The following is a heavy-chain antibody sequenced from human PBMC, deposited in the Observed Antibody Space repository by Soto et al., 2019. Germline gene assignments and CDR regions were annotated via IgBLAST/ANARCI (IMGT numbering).Heavy chain of an antibody. CDR2: ISAYNGNT. CDR3: ARFRSTRAYYYYGMDV. V-gene: IGHV1-18*04. Sequence: QVQLVQSGAEVKKPGASVKVSCKASGYTFTSYGISWVRQAPGQGLEWMGWISAYNGNTNYAQKLQGRVTMPTDTSTRTAYMELRSLRSDDTAVYYCARFRSTRAYYYYGMDVWGQGTTVTVSS. J-gene: IGHJ6*02. CDR1: GYTFTSYG.